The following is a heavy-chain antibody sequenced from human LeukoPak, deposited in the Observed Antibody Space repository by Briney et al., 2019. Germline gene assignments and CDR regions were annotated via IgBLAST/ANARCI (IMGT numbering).Heavy chain of an antibody. CDR2: ISSSSSYI. V-gene: IGHV3-21*01. CDR1: GFTFSSYS. J-gene: IGHJ4*02. Sequence: KSGGSLRLSCAASGFTFSSYSMNWVRQAPGKGLEWVSSISSSSSYIYYADSVKGRFTISRDNSKNTLYLQMNSLRAEDTAVYYCAKGGDGIAAAGPIDYWGQGTPGHRLL. D-gene: IGHD6-13*01. CDR3: AKGGDGIAAAGPIDY.